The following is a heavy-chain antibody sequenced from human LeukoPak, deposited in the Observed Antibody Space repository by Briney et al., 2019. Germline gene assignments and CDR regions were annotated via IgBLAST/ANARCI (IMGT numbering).Heavy chain of an antibody. CDR2: ISSSGSTI. J-gene: IGHJ4*02. D-gene: IGHD5-24*01. CDR1: GFTFSSYG. CDR3: ARDLDGYNQMYFDY. Sequence: GGTLRLSCAASGFTFSSYGMSWIRQAPGKGLEWVSYISSSGSTIYYADSVKGRFTISRDNAKNSLYLQMNSLRAEDTAVYYCARDLDGYNQMYFDYWGQGTLVTVSS. V-gene: IGHV3-48*04.